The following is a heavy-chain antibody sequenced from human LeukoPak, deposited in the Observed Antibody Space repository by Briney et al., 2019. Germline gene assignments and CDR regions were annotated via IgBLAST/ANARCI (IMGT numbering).Heavy chain of an antibody. V-gene: IGHV4-59*01. D-gene: IGHD6-19*01. Sequence: SETLSLTCSVSGGSISSYYWSWIRQPPGKGLEWIGYIYYSGSTNYNPSLKSRVTISVDTSKNQFSLKLSSVTAADTAVYYCARAGYAGGWYRAEYFQHWGQGTLVTVSS. CDR1: GGSISSYY. J-gene: IGHJ1*01. CDR2: IYYSGST. CDR3: ARAGYAGGWYRAEYFQH.